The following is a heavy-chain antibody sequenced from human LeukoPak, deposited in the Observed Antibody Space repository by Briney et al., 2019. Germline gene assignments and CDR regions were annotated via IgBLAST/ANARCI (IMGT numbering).Heavy chain of an antibody. CDR2: INHSGST. J-gene: IGHJ4*02. V-gene: IGHV4-34*01. Sequence: GSLRLSCVASGFTFSSYVMTWVRQPPGKGLEWIGEINHSGSTNYNPSLKSRVTISVDTSKNQSSLKLSSVTAADTAVYYCARGPRTKNFDYWGQGTLVTVSS. D-gene: IGHD2-8*01. CDR3: ARGPRTKNFDY. CDR1: GFTFSSYV.